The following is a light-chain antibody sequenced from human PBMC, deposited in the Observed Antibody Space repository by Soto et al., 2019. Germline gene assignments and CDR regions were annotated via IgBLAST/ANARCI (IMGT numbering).Light chain of an antibody. CDR3: SSFTSSNTYV. Sequence: QSALTQPASVSGSPGQSITISCTGTNSDVGDYNYVSWYQQHPGKAPKLMIYEVSNRPSGVSNRFSGSKSGNTASLTISGLQAEDEADYYCSSFTSSNTYVFGTGTKVTVL. V-gene: IGLV2-14*01. J-gene: IGLJ1*01. CDR2: EVS. CDR1: NSDVGDYNY.